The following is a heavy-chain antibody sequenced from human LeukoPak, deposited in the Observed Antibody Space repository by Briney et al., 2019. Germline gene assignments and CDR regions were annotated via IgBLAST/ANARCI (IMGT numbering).Heavy chain of an antibody. Sequence: PGGSLGLSCAASGFTFSSYAMHWVRQAPGKGLEWVAVISYDGSNKYYADSVKGRFTISRDNSKNTLYLQMNSLRAEDTAVYYCARVLDYDFWSGYHAIYYYYGMDVWGQGTTVTVSS. J-gene: IGHJ6*02. CDR3: ARVLDYDFWSGYHAIYYYYGMDV. CDR2: ISYDGSNK. CDR1: GFTFSSYA. D-gene: IGHD3-3*01. V-gene: IGHV3-30-3*01.